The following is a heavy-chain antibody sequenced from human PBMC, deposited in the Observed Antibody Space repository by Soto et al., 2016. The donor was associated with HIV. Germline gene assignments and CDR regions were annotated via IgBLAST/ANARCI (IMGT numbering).Heavy chain of an antibody. J-gene: IGHJ4*02. D-gene: IGHD6-19*01. CDR2: INHTGST. CDR3: ARQANIAVARYFDY. CDR1: DGSFSHYY. V-gene: IGHV4-34*02. Sequence: QVQLQQWGAGLLKPSETLSLTCAVYDGSFSHYYWTWIRQTPGKGLEWIGEINHTGSTNYNPSLKSRVTVSVDLSKNQFSLRLTSVTAADTAVYFCARQANIAVARYFDYWGQGTLVHRLL.